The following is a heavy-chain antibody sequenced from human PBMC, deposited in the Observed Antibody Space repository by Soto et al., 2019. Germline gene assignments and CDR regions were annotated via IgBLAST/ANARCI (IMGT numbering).Heavy chain of an antibody. V-gene: IGHV3-23*01. CDR3: AKDSPSYTTSPFYFDS. CDR1: GFDFNKYA. J-gene: IGHJ4*02. Sequence: SEGSLRLSCAAFGFDFNKYAMTWVRQAPGKGLQWVSSITSNGDSTYYADSVKGRFTTSRDNSKNTLYLQMNSLRADDTAVFYCAKDSPSYTTSPFYFDSWGQGTLVTVSS. CDR2: ITSNGDST. D-gene: IGHD2-2*02.